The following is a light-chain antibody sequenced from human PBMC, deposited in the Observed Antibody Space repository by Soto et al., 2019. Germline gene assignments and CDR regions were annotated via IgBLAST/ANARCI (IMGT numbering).Light chain of an antibody. J-gene: IGLJ2*01. CDR1: SSNIGAGYD. V-gene: IGLV1-40*01. CDR3: QSYDTALSGSL. CDR2: GND. Sequence: QLVLTQPPSVSGAPGQRVTISCTGSSSNIGAGYDVHWYQQLPGTAPKLLMYGNDNRPSGVPDRFSGSKSGTSASLAITGLQAEDEADYYCQSYDTALSGSLFGGGTKLTVL.